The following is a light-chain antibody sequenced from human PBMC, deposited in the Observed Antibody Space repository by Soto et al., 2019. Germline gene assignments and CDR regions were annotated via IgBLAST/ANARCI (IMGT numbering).Light chain of an antibody. V-gene: IGKV1D-12*01. CDR3: QQASSFPLT. Sequence: DIQMTQSPSSVSASLGDRVIITCRASQGINAWLAWYQQKPGKAPILLIYAASRLHSGVPSRFSGSVSGTYFTFTIISLHPEDFSTYYCQQASSFPLTFGGGTRVEI. J-gene: IGKJ4*01. CDR2: AAS. CDR1: QGINAW.